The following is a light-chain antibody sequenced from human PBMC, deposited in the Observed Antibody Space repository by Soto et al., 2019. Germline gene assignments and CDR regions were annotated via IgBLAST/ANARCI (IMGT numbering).Light chain of an antibody. Sequence: EIVMTQSPATLSVSPGERATLSCRASQSVSSNLAWYQQKPGQAPRLLIYGASTRATGIPARFSGSGSGTEFTLTISSLQSEDFAVYYCQQYNNWPGTFGQVTKVEIQ. CDR3: QQYNNWPGT. V-gene: IGKV3-15*01. CDR2: GAS. J-gene: IGKJ1*01. CDR1: QSVSSN.